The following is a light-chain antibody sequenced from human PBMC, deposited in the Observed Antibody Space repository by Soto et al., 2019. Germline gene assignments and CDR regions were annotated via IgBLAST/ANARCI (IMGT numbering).Light chain of an antibody. J-gene: IGLJ3*02. CDR3: QSYDSSLSAAV. CDR1: TSNIGAGYD. CDR2: STS. V-gene: IGLV1-40*01. Sequence: QSVLTQPPSVSGAPGQKVIISCTGSTSNIGAGYDVHWYQQLPGTAPKLLMYSTSNRPSGVPDRLSGSKSGTSASLAITGLQVEDEADYYCQSYDSSLSAAVFGGGTKLTVL.